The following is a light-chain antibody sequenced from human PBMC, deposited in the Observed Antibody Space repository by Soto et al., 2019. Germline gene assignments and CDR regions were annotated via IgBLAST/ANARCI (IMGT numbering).Light chain of an antibody. CDR3: SSYTSSSTLLV. CDR1: SSDVGGYNY. CDR2: EVS. V-gene: IGLV2-14*01. Sequence: QSALTQPASVSGSPGQSITISCTGTSSDVGGYNYVSWYQQHPGRAPKLRIYEVSHRPSGVSNRFSGSKSGNTASLTISGLHAEDEADYYCSSYTSSSTLLVFGGGTKLTVL. J-gene: IGLJ2*01.